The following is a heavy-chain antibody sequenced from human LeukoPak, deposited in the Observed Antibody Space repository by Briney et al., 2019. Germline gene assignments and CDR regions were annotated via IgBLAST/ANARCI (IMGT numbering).Heavy chain of an antibody. Sequence: ASVKVSCKASAYTFTGYYMHWVRQAPGQGLEWMGWINPDGGDTNYAQKFQGRVTMTRDTSISTAYMELSRLRFDDTAVYYCARESQEGYYYDNSGMDVWGKGTTVTVSS. CDR3: ARESQEGYYYDNSGMDV. CDR1: AYTFTGYY. V-gene: IGHV1-2*02. J-gene: IGHJ6*04. CDR2: INPDGGDT. D-gene: IGHD3-22*01.